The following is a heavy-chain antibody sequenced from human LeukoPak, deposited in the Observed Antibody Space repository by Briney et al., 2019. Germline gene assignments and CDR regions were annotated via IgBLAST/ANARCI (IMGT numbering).Heavy chain of an antibody. CDR3: TTVIITMVRGVIHFDY. CDR1: GGSFSGYY. V-gene: IGHV3-15*01. Sequence: ETLSLTCAVYGGSFSGYYWSWIRQPPGKGLEWVGRIKSKTDGGTTDYAAPVKGRFTISRDDSKNTLYLQMNSLKTEDTAVYYCTTVIITMVRGVIHFDYWGQGTLVTVSS. D-gene: IGHD3-10*01. CDR2: IKSKTDGGTT. J-gene: IGHJ4*02.